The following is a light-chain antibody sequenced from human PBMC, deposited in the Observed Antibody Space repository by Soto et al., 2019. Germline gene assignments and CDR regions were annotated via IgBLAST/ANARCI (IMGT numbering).Light chain of an antibody. J-gene: IGKJ1*01. CDR1: QSVSSSY. CDR3: QQYGSSPT. CDR2: DAS. V-gene: IGKV3-20*01. Sequence: EIMLTQTRCTLSWARGERATRCWTASQSVSSSYLAWYQQKPGQAPRLLIYDASRRATGIPERFSGSGSGTDFTVTINSLEPEDFAVYYCQQYGSSPTFGLGTKVDI.